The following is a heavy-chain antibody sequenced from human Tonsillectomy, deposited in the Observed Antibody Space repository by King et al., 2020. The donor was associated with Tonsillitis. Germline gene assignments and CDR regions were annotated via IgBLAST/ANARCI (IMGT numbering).Heavy chain of an antibody. D-gene: IGHD3-22*01. Sequence: QLVQSGAEVKKPGASVKVSCKASRSTFTSYDINWVRQATGQGLEWMGWMNFNSGNTGSAQKFHGRVTMTRNTSISTAYMELNSLQSEDTAVYYCARTNYDSTGYFPSYFDYWGQGSLVTVSS. CDR1: RSTFTSYD. J-gene: IGHJ4*02. CDR2: MNFNSGNT. CDR3: ARTNYDSTGYFPSYFDY. V-gene: IGHV1-8*01.